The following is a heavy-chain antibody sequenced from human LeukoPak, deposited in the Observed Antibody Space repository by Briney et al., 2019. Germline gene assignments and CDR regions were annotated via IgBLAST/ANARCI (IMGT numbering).Heavy chain of an antibody. V-gene: IGHV4-34*01. D-gene: IGHD3-10*01. Sequence: SETLSLTCAVYGGSFSGYYWSWIRQPPGKGLEWIGEINHSGSTNYNPSLKSRVTISVDTSKNQFSLKLSSVTAADTAVYYCARAPAQLLWFGELWPPDYWGQGTLVTVSS. J-gene: IGHJ4*02. CDR2: INHSGST. CDR1: GGSFSGYY. CDR3: ARAPAQLLWFGELWPPDY.